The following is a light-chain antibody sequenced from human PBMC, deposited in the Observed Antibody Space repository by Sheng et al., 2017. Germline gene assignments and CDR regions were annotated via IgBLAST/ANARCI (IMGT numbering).Light chain of an antibody. V-gene: IGKV3-20*01. CDR1: QSVSSY. CDR2: GAS. Sequence: IVLTQSPATLSLSPGERATLSCRASQSVSSYLAWYQQKPGQPPRLLIYGASSRAAGIPDRFSGSGSGTDFSLTISRLEPEDFAVYYCQRYGSSPPYTFGQGTKLEI. J-gene: IGKJ2*01. CDR3: QRYGSSPPYT.